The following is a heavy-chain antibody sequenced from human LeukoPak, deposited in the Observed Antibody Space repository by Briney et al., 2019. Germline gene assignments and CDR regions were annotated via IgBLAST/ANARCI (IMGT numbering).Heavy chain of an antibody. CDR1: GFTFSSYW. V-gene: IGHV3-7*03. J-gene: IGHJ4*02. CDR3: ARGPRGSSWYVYFDY. Sequence: GGSLRLSCAASGFTFSSYWMSWVRQAPGKGLEWVANIKQDGSEKYYVDSVKGRFTISRDNAKNSPYLQMNSLRAEDTAVYYCARGPRGSSWYVYFDYWGQGTLVTVSS. D-gene: IGHD6-13*01. CDR2: IKQDGSEK.